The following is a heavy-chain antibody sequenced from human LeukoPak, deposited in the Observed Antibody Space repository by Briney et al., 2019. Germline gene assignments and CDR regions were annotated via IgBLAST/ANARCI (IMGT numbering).Heavy chain of an antibody. D-gene: IGHD6-13*01. V-gene: IGHV4-34*01. CDR3: ATGIAAAGRGY. J-gene: IGHJ4*02. CDR2: INHSGST. CDR1: GGPFSGYY. Sequence: SETLSLTCAVYGGPFSGYYWSWIRQPPGKGLEWIGEINHSGSTNYNPSLKSRVTISVDTSKNQFSLKLSSVTAADTAVYYCATGIAAAGRGYWGQGTLVTVSS.